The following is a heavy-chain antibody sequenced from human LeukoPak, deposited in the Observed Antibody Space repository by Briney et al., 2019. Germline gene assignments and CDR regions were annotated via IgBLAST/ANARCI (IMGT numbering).Heavy chain of an antibody. J-gene: IGHJ4*02. Sequence: GGSQRLSCAASGFTFSGYEMNWVRQAPGKGLEWVSYISSSAGTIYYADSVKGRFTISRDNAKNSPYLQMNSLRAEDTAAYYCARGAPSGILSSPFDYWGQGTLVTVSS. V-gene: IGHV3-48*03. CDR3: ARGAPSGILSSPFDY. CDR2: ISSSAGTI. D-gene: IGHD3-9*01. CDR1: GFTFSGYE.